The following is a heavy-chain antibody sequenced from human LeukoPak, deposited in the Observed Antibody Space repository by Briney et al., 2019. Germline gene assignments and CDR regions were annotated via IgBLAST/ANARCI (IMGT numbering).Heavy chain of an antibody. D-gene: IGHD5-24*01. V-gene: IGHV4-30-4*08. CDR1: GGSISSGDYY. CDR3: ARAYHGDFDS. Sequence: SETLSLTCTVSGGSISSGDYYWSWIRQPPGKGLEWIGYIYYSGSTYHNPSLKSRVTISVDTSKNQFSLKLNSVTAADTAVYYCARAYHGDFDSWGQGTLVTVSS. CDR2: IYYSGST. J-gene: IGHJ4*02.